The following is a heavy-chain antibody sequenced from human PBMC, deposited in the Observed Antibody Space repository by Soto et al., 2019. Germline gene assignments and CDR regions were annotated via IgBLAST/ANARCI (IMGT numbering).Heavy chain of an antibody. CDR3: TRDRYYGSGSYYGYFQH. CDR1: GFTFGDYA. CDR2: IRSKAYGGTT. Sequence: PGGSLRLSCTASGFTFGDYAMSWFRQAPGKGLEWVGFIRSKAYGGTTEYAASVKGRFTISRDDSKSIAYLQMNSLKTEDTAVYYCTRDRYYGSGSYYGYFQHWGQGTLVTVSS. D-gene: IGHD3-10*01. J-gene: IGHJ1*01. V-gene: IGHV3-49*03.